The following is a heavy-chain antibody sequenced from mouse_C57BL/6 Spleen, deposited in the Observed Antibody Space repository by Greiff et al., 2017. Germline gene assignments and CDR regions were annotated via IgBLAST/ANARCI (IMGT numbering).Heavy chain of an antibody. V-gene: IGHV1-55*01. CDR1: GYTFTSYW. CDR2: IYPGSGST. Sequence: VQLQQPGAELVKPGASVQMSCKVSGYTFTSYWITWVKPRPGQGLEWMGDIYPGSGSTTYNEKFKSKATLTVDTSSSTSYMKRSSLTSEDSAVYFGARRLYYDYDGGEYYAMDYWGQGTSVTVSS. CDR3: ARRLYYDYDGGEYYAMDY. J-gene: IGHJ4*01. D-gene: IGHD2-4*01.